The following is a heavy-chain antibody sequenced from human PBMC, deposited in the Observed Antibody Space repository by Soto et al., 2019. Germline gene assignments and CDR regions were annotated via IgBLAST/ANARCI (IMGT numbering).Heavy chain of an antibody. J-gene: IGHJ3*02. D-gene: IGHD3-22*01. V-gene: IGHV4-38-2*01. CDR2: IYHSGST. CDR3: ARGVPYYYDSSSCAFDI. CDR1: GYSISSGYY. Sequence: SETLSLTCAVSGYSISSGYYWGWIRQPPGKGLEWIGSIYHSGSTYYNPSLKSRVTISVDTSKNQFSLKLSPVTAADTAVYYCARGVPYYYDSSSCAFDIWGQGTMVTVSS.